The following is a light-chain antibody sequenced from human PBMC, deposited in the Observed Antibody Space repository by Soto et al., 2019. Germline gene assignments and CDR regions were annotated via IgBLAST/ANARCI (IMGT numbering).Light chain of an antibody. Sequence: DIVMTQSPLSLPVTPGEPASISCRSSQSLLHSNGYNYLDWYLQKPGQSPQLLIYLGSNRASGDPDRFSGSGSGTDFTLNISRVEDEDVGVYYCMKALQTPLTFGGGTKVEIK. V-gene: IGKV2-28*01. CDR1: QSLLHSNGYNY. CDR3: MKALQTPLT. J-gene: IGKJ4*01. CDR2: LGS.